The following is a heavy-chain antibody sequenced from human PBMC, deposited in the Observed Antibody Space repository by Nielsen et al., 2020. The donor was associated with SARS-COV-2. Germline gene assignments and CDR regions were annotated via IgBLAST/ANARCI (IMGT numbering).Heavy chain of an antibody. D-gene: IGHD5-12*01. CDR2: ISWNSGSI. V-gene: IGHV3-9*01. J-gene: IGHJ4*02. CDR1: GFTFDDYA. Sequence: GGSLRLSCAASGFTFDDYAMHWVRQAPGKGLEWVSGISWNSGSIGYADSVKGRFTISRDNSKNTLSLQMNSLRAEDTAIYYCAKDSYVYGDYFDSWGQGTLVTVSS. CDR3: AKDSYVYGDYFDS.